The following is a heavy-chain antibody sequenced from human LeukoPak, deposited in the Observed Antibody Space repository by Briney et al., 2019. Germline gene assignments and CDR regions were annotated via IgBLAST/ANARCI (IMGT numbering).Heavy chain of an antibody. D-gene: IGHD1-26*01. CDR1: GGSISSYY. V-gene: IGHV4-59*01. CDR3: ARVGGTRYFDY. CDR2: IYYTGST. Sequence: LGTLSLTCTVSGGSISSYYWSWIRQPPGKGLEWIGYIYYTGSTNYNPSLKRRVTISVDTSKNQFSLKLSSVTAADTAVYYCARVGGTRYFDYWGQGTLVTVSS. J-gene: IGHJ4*02.